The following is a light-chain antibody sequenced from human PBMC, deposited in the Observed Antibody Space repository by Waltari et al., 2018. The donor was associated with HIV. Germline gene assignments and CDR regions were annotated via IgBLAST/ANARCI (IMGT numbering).Light chain of an antibody. CDR2: GAS. Sequence: EIVLTQSPGTLSLSPGERPTLSCRASQSVRSTYLAWYQQKLGQAPRLLIYGASSRASGIPDRFSGSGSGTDFTLTITRLEPEDFAVYYCQHYGRSPLTFGQGTKVEIK. CDR3: QHYGRSPLT. CDR1: QSVRSTY. J-gene: IGKJ1*01. V-gene: IGKV3-20*01.